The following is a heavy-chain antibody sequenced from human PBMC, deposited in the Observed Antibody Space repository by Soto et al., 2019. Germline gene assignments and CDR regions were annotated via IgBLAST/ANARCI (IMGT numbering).Heavy chain of an antibody. V-gene: IGHV3-23*01. Sequence: PGGSLRLSCAASGFTFNDYAMAWVRQAPGKGLEWVSSISGSGGHSSYADSVKGRFTISRDNVKNMLSLDMSDLRAEDTAVYYCAKDCRRLAVSGSAFDFWGQGALVTVSS. CDR2: ISGSGGHS. CDR3: AKDCRRLAVSGSAFDF. J-gene: IGHJ4*02. CDR1: GFTFNDYA. D-gene: IGHD6-13*01.